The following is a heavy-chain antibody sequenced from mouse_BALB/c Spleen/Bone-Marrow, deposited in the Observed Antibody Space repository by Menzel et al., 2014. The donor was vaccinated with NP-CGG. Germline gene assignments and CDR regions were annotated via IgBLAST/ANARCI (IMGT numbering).Heavy chain of an antibody. Sequence: DVQLQESGAELVRPGASVKISCKAFGYTFTNHHINWVKQRPGQGLDWIGYINPYNDYTSYNQKFKGKATLTVDKSSSTAYMELGSLTSEDSAVYFCAREDYGAWFPYWGQGTLVTVSA. J-gene: IGHJ3*01. D-gene: IGHD1-2*01. CDR2: INPYNDYT. CDR1: GYTFTNHH. CDR3: AREDYGAWFPY. V-gene: IGHV1S45*01.